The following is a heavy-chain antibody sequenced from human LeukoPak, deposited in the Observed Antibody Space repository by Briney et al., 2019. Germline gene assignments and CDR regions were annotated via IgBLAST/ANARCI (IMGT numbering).Heavy chain of an antibody. CDR2: INHSGST. V-gene: IGHV4-34*01. J-gene: IGHJ4*02. D-gene: IGHD3-10*01. CDR3: ARRYYGSGSYYQKGFDY. CDR1: GGSFSGYY. Sequence: PSETLSLTCAVYGGSFSGYYWSWIRQPPGKGLERIGEINHSGSTNYNPSLKSRVTISVDTSKNQFSLKLSSVTAADTAVYYCARRYYGSGSYYQKGFDYWGQGTLVTVSS.